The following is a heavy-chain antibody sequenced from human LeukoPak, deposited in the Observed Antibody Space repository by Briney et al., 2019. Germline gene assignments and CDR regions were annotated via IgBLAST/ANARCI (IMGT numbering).Heavy chain of an antibody. J-gene: IGHJ4*02. D-gene: IGHD3-10*01. V-gene: IGHV3-23*01. CDR2: ISGRGRGGST. CDR3: AKVGIDGSGPFDH. Sequence: GGSLRLSCAGSGFTFSTYAMHWVRQAPGKGLEWVSAISGRGRGGSTNYADSAKGRFTISRDNSKNTLYLQMNSLRAEDTAVYYCAKVGIDGSGPFDHWGQGTLVTVSS. CDR1: GFTFSTYA.